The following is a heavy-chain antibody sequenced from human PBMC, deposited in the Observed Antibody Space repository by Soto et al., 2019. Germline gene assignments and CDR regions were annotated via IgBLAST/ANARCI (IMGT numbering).Heavy chain of an antibody. Sequence: QVQLVQSGAEVKKTGSSVKVSCKASGGTFSSYAISWVRQAPGQGLEWMGGIIPIFGTANYAQKFQGRVTITADESTSTAYMELSSLRSEDTAVYYCARAPPSSYQLRPSWFERWGQGTLVTVSS. CDR3: ARAPPSSYQLRPSWFER. J-gene: IGHJ5*02. CDR1: GGTFSSYA. CDR2: IIPIFGTA. D-gene: IGHD2-2*01. V-gene: IGHV1-69*01.